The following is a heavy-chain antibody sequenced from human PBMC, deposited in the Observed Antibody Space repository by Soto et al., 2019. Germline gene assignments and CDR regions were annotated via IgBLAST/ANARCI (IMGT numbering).Heavy chain of an antibody. CDR3: ARCADSSGYYLDAFDI. V-gene: IGHV5-51*01. CDR2: IYPGDSAT. CDR1: GYSFTSYW. J-gene: IGHJ3*02. D-gene: IGHD3-22*01. Sequence: GESLKISCKGSGYSFTSYWIGWGRQMPGKGLEGMGIIYPGDSATRYSPSFQGQVTISAYTSISPAYLQWSILKASATALYYCARCADSSGYYLDAFDIWGQGTMVTVSS.